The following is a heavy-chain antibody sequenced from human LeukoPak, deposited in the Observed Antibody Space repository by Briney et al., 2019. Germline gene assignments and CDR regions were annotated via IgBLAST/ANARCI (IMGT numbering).Heavy chain of an antibody. V-gene: IGHV3-64D*06. CDR2: ISTNGGST. J-gene: IGHJ4*02. CDR3: VTESIAGEPGGDSVY. Sequence: GGSLRLSWSASGFTFSSYAMHWVRQTPGKGLEYVSAISTNGGSTYYADSVKGRFTISRDNSKNTLYLQILSLRAEDTAVYYCVTESIAGEPGGDSVYWGQGTLVTVSS. D-gene: IGHD1-20*01. CDR1: GFTFSSYA.